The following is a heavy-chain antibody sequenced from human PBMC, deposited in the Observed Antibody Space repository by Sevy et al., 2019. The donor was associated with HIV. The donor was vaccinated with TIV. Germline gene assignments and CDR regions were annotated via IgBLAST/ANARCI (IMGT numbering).Heavy chain of an antibody. Sequence: GGCLRLSCEVSGFTFSDYGMHWVRQAPGKGLEWLAVISYDGSDIYYPDSVEGRFTVSRDNSKNTLYLQMNSLRPDHTAVYYCSNGARGSDWGGFDYWGQGTQVTVSS. CDR2: ISYDGSDI. J-gene: IGHJ4*02. D-gene: IGHD1-26*01. V-gene: IGHV3-30*03. CDR1: GFTFSDYG. CDR3: SNGARGSDWGGFDY.